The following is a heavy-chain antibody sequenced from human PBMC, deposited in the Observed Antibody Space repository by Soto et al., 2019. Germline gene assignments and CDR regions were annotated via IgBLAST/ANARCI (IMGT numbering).Heavy chain of an antibody. Sequence: ASVNVSCKASGYTFTSSYLQRVLQAPGQGLEWMGWISAYNGNTNYAQKLQGRVTMTTDTSTSTAYMELRSLRSDDTAVYYCARGWTTLEVSWFDPWGQGTLVTVSS. D-gene: IGHD4-4*01. CDR3: ARGWTTLEVSWFDP. V-gene: IGHV1-18*04. CDR1: GYTFTSSY. CDR2: ISAYNGNT. J-gene: IGHJ5*02.